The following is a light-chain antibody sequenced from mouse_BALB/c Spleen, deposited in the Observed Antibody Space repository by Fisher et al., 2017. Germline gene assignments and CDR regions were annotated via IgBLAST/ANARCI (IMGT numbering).Light chain of an antibody. CDR2: DTS. J-gene: IGKJ5*01. CDR3: QQWSSNPPMLT. CDR1: SSVSY. V-gene: IGKV4-59*01. Sequence: IVLTQSPAIMSASPGEKVTMTCSASSSVSYMHWYQQKSGTSPKRWIYDTSKLASGVPARFSGSGSGTSYSLTISRVEAEDAATYYCQQWSSNPPMLTFGAGTKLELK.